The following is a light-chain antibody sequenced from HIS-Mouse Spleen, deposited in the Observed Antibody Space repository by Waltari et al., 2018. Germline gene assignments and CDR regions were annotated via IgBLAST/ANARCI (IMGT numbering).Light chain of an antibody. J-gene: IGLJ3*02. CDR1: SSYIGSNT. CDR2: SNN. Sequence: QSVPPQPPSASGTPGPRVTTSCSGSSSYIGSNTVNRYQQLPGTAPKLLIYSNNQRPSGVPDRFSGSKSGTSASLAISGLQSEDEADYYCAAWDDSLNGWVFGGGTKLTVL. V-gene: IGLV1-44*01. CDR3: AAWDDSLNGWV.